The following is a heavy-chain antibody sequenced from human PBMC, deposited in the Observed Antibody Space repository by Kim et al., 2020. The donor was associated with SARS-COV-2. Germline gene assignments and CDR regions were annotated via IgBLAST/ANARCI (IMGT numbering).Heavy chain of an antibody. Sequence: GGSLRLSCAASGFTFSSYGMHWVRQAPGKGLEWVAVISYDGSNKYYADSVKGRFTISRDNSKNTLYLQMNSLRAEDTAVYYCAKDPGRWLQLGYFDYWGQGTLVTVSS. CDR3: AKDPGRWLQLGYFDY. J-gene: IGHJ4*02. CDR1: GFTFSSYG. CDR2: ISYDGSNK. D-gene: IGHD1-1*01. V-gene: IGHV3-30*18.